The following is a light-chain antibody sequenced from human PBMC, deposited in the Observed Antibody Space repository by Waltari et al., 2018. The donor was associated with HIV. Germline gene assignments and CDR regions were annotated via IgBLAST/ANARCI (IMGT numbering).Light chain of an antibody. CDR2: KAS. J-gene: IGKJ2*01. CDR3: QHDDTYSYT. V-gene: IGKV1-5*03. CDR1: QGSSDY. Sequence: DIQMTKSPSTLSASVGDRVTITCRASQGSSDYLAWYQQRPGKAPSLLIYKASTLESGVPSTFSGSGSGTEFTLTLNSLQPDDFATYYCQHDDTYSYTFGQGTKLDIK.